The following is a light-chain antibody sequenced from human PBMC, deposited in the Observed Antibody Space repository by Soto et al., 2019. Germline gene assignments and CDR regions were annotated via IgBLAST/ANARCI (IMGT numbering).Light chain of an antibody. V-gene: IGLV2-23*01. Sequence: QSALTQPASVSGSPGQSITISCTGTSSDVGSYNFVSWYQQHPGKAPKLMIYEGSERPSGVSNRFSGSKSGNTASLTISGLQAEDEAEYYCCSYAGSSTWVFGGGTKVTVL. J-gene: IGLJ3*02. CDR3: CSYAGSSTWV. CDR1: SSDVGSYNF. CDR2: EGS.